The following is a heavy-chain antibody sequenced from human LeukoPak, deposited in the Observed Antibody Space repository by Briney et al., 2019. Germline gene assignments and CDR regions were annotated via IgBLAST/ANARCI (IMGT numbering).Heavy chain of an antibody. D-gene: IGHD3-22*01. CDR1: GYTFTGYY. CDR2: INPNSGGT. J-gene: IGHJ6*02. V-gene: IGHV1-2*02. CDR3: ARDYSYYDSSGYYYYGMDV. Sequence: ASVKVSCKASGYTFTGYYMHWVRQAPGQGLEWVGWINPNSGGTNYAQKFQGRVTMTRDTSISTAYMELSRLRSDDTAVYYCARDYSYYDSSGYYYYGMDVWGQGTTVTVSS.